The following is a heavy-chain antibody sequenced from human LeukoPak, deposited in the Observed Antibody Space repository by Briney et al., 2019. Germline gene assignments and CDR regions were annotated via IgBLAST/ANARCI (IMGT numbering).Heavy chain of an antibody. CDR1: GGSISSGGYY. CDR3: ARVVRQAYQLLPQINYYYYMDV. J-gene: IGHJ6*03. V-gene: IGHV4-31*03. CDR2: IYYSGST. D-gene: IGHD2-2*01. Sequence: PSETLSLTCTVSGGSISSGGYYWSWIRQHPGKGLEWIGYIYYSGSTYYNPFLKSRVTISVDTSKNQFSLKLSSVTAADTAVYYCARVVRQAYQLLPQINYYYYMDVWGKGTTVTVSS.